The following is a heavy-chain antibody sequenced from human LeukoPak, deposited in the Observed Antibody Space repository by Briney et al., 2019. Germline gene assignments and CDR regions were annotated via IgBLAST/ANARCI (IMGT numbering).Heavy chain of an antibody. V-gene: IGHV4-34*01. CDR1: GGSLSNYY. D-gene: IGHD1-26*01. Sequence: SETLSLTCAVYGGSLSNYYWIWIRQPPGKGLEWIGEINHSGRTHYNPSLKSRVAISIDTSKNQFSLKLSSVTAADTAVYYCAIEAIVGAPRGDYWGQGTLVTVSS. J-gene: IGHJ4*02. CDR2: INHSGRT. CDR3: AIEAIVGAPRGDY.